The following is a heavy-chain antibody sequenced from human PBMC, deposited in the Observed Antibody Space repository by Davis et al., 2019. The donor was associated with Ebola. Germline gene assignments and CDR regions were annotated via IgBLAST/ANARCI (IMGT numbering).Heavy chain of an antibody. V-gene: IGHV1-2*02. D-gene: IGHD7-27*01. CDR2: INPNSGGT. CDR1: GYTFTGYY. CDR3: ARDGSTSDQKSGELDY. Sequence: AASVKVSCKASGYTFTGYYMHWVRQAPRQGLEWMGWINPNSGGTNYAQKFQGRVTMTRDTSITTAYMELSRLRSDDTAVYYCARDGSTSDQKSGELDYWGQGPLVTVSS. J-gene: IGHJ4*02.